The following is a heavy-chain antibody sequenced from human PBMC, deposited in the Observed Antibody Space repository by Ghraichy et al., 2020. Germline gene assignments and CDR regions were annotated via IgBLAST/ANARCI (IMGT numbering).Heavy chain of an antibody. CDR2: ISWNSGSI. CDR3: AKAVPGYCTNGVCEGFDY. V-gene: IGHV3-9*01. CDR1: GFTFDDYA. J-gene: IGHJ4*02. D-gene: IGHD2-8*01. Sequence: SLRLSCAASGFTFDDYAMHWVRQAPGKGLEWVSGISWNSGSIGYADSVKGRFTISRDNAKNSLYLQMNSLRAEDTALYYCAKAVPGYCTNGVCEGFDYWGQGTLVTVSS.